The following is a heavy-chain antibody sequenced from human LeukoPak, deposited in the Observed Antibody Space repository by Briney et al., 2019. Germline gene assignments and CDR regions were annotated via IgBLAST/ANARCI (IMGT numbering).Heavy chain of an antibody. CDR3: ARGGLTGSVDY. CDR1: GYTFSRFY. Sequence: ASVKVSCKASGYTFSRFYIHWVRQAPGQGLEWMGLLNTQPNNDYTNYAQKFQGRVTMTRDTSTSTVYMELSSLRSEDTAVYYCARGGLTGSVDYWGQGTLVTVSS. J-gene: IGHJ4*02. CDR2: LNTQPNNDYT. D-gene: IGHD3-9*01. V-gene: IGHV1-46*01.